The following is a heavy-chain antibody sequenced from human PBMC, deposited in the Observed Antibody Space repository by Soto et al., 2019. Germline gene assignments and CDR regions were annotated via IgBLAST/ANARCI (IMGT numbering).Heavy chain of an antibody. CDR2: ISGSGGST. D-gene: IGHD2-15*01. V-gene: IGHV3-23*01. Sequence: EVQLLESGGGLVQPGGSLRLSCAASGFTFSSYAMSWVRQAPGKGLEWVSAISGSGGSTYYADSVKGRFTISRDNSKNTLYLQMKSLRAEDTAVYYCAKDRNVVVVAATDYWGQGTLVTVSS. CDR1: GFTFSSYA. J-gene: IGHJ4*02. CDR3: AKDRNVVVVAATDY.